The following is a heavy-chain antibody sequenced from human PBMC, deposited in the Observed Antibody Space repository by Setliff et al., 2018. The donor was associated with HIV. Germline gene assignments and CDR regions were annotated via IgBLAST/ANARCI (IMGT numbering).Heavy chain of an antibody. J-gene: IGHJ1*01. D-gene: IGHD4-17*01. V-gene: IGHV5-51*01. CDR1: GYSFTNYW. CDR2: IYPGDSDA. Sequence: GESLKISCKASGYSFTNYWIGWVRQMPGKGLEWMGIIYPGDSDARYSPSFQGQVTISADKSISTAYLQWTSLKASDTATYYCARMGGRVDMTTATTFGYFQDWGQGTLVTVSS. CDR3: ARMGGRVDMTTATTFGYFQD.